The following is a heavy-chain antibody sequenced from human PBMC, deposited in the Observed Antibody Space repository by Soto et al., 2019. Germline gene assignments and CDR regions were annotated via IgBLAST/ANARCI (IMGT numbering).Heavy chain of an antibody. CDR1: GFTFSDYY. D-gene: IGHD4-4*01. V-gene: IGHV3-11*01. Sequence: GGSLRLSCAASGFTFSDYYMSWIRQAPGKGLEWVSYISSSGSTIYYADSVKGRFTISRDNAKNSLYLQMDSLRAEDTAVYYCARGPYSNYPFFDNWGQGTLVTVSS. J-gene: IGHJ4*02. CDR2: ISSSGSTI. CDR3: ARGPYSNYPFFDN.